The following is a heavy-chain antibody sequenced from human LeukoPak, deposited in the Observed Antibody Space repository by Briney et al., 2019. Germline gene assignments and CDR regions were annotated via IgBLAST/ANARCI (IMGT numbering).Heavy chain of an antibody. J-gene: IGHJ4*02. CDR1: GYTFSSYS. Sequence: GGSLRLSCVASGYTFSSYSINWVRQAPGKGLEWVSSINVRSNYIYYADSVRGRFSISRDDARDSLYLQMNSLRAEDTAVYYCVRLRRNSDTSGFYYYYDFWGQGTLVTVSP. CDR2: INVRSNYI. D-gene: IGHD3-22*01. V-gene: IGHV3-21*01. CDR3: VRLRRNSDTSGFYYYYDF.